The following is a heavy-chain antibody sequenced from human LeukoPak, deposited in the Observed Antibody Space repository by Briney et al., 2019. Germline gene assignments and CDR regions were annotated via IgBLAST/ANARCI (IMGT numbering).Heavy chain of an antibody. D-gene: IGHD2-2*01. CDR2: IVVGSGNT. Sequence: SVKVSCKASGFTFTSSAMQWVRQARGQRLEWIGWIVVGSGNTNYAQKFQERVTITRDMSTSTAYMELSSLRSEDTAVYYCAAAGYCSSTSCSPYNYYGMDVWAQGTRVTVS. CDR3: AAAGYCSSTSCSPYNYYGMDV. V-gene: IGHV1-58*02. CDR1: GFTFTSSA. J-gene: IGHJ6*02.